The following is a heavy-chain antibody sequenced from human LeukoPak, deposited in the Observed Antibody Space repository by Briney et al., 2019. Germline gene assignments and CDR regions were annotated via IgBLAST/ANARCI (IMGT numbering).Heavy chain of an antibody. V-gene: IGHV1-69*13. CDR1: GGTFSSYA. D-gene: IGHD6-19*01. J-gene: IGHJ6*02. CDR3: ARAVSVAGSYYGMDV. CDR2: IIPIFGTA. Sequence: AASVKVSCKAPGGTFSSYAISWVRQAPGQGLEWMGGIIPIFGTANYAQKFQGRVTITADESTSTAYMELSSLRSEDTAVYYCARAVSVAGSYYGMDVWGQGTTVTVSS.